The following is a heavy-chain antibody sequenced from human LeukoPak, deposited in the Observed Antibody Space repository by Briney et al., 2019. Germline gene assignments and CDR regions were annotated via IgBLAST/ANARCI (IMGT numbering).Heavy chain of an antibody. CDR3: ARHRSGVTYFDY. CDR1: GGTISSSNYY. D-gene: IGHD2-21*02. J-gene: IGHJ4*02. V-gene: IGHV4-39*01. CDR2: IYYSGST. Sequence: SETLSLTCTVSGGTISSSNYYWGWLRQPPGKGLEGIGTIYYSGSTYYNPSLESRLTISVDTSKNQFSLRLSSVTAADMALYYCARHRSGVTYFDYWGQGTLVTVSS.